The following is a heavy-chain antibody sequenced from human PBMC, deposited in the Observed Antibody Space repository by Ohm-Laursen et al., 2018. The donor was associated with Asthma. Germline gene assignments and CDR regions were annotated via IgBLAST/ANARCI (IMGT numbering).Heavy chain of an antibody. V-gene: IGHV3-23*01. Sequence: SLRLSCTASGFTFSSYAMSWVRQAPGKGLEWVSSIIGSGDRTNYADSVKGRFTISRDNSKNTLYLQMSSLRAEDTAVYYCARGPMHDYYFDNWGQGTLVTVSS. J-gene: IGHJ4*02. CDR2: IIGSGDRT. D-gene: IGHD1-1*01. CDR3: ARGPMHDYYFDN. CDR1: GFTFSSYA.